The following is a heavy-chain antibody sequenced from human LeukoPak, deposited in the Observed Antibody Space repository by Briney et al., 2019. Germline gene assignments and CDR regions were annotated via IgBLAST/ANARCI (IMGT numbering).Heavy chain of an antibody. D-gene: IGHD3-10*01. J-gene: IGHJ5*02. V-gene: IGHV1-2*02. CDR1: GYTFTGYY. CDR3: AIWFGELSSPSWFDP. Sequence: GASVKVSCKASGYTFTGYYMHWVRQAPGQGLEWMGWINPNSGGTNYAQKFQGRVTMTRDTSISTAYMELSRLRSDDTAVYYCAIWFGELSSPSWFDPWGQGTLVTVSS. CDR2: INPNSGGT.